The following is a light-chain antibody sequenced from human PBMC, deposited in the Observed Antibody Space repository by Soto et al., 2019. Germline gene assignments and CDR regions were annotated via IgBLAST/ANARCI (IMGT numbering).Light chain of an antibody. CDR3: AAWDDSLLDVV. CDR1: SSNIGSNY. CDR2: RNN. Sequence: QAVVTQPPSASGTPGQRVTISCSGSSSNIGSNYVYWYQQLPGTAPKLLIYRNNQRPSGVPDRFSGSKSGTSASLAISGLRSEDEADYYCAAWDDSLLDVVFGGGTKLTVL. V-gene: IGLV1-47*01. J-gene: IGLJ2*01.